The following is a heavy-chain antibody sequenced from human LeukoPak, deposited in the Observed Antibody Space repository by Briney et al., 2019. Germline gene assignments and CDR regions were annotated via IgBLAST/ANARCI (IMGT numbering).Heavy chain of an antibody. V-gene: IGHV4-59*01. J-gene: IGHJ4*02. D-gene: IGHD6-13*01. CDR3: AGSIEAAVHYFDF. CDR1: GGSISSYY. Sequence: SETLSLTCTVSGGSISSYYWSWIRQPPGKGLEWIGYIYCSGSTNYNPSLKSRVTISVDTSKNQFSLKLSSVTAADTAVYYCAGSIEAAVHYFDFWGQGTLVTVSS. CDR2: IYCSGST.